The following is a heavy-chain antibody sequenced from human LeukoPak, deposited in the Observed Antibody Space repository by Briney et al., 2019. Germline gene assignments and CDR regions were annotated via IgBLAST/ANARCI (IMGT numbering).Heavy chain of an antibody. CDR3: AKDAGTGWYSDLDY. D-gene: IGHD6-19*01. CDR1: GFTFSNYA. Sequence: EGSLRLSCAASGFTFSNYAMTWVRQAPGKGLEWVSSLSGSSRGTYYADSVKGRFTVSRDNSKNTLYLQMNSLTAEDTALYYCAKDAGTGWYSDLDYWGQGTLVTVSS. V-gene: IGHV3-23*01. J-gene: IGHJ4*02. CDR2: LSGSSRGT.